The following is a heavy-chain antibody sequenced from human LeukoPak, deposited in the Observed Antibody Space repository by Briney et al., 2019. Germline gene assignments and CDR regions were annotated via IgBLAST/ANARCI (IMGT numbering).Heavy chain of an antibody. CDR3: ARDSGWGFDY. CDR1: GGSISSGSYY. D-gene: IGHD6-19*01. V-gene: IGHV4-61*02. CDR2: IYTSGST. J-gene: IGHJ4*02. Sequence: SETLSLTCTVSGGSISSGSYYWSWIRQPAGKGLEWIGRIYTSGSTNYNPSFKSRVTISVDTSKNQFSLKLSSVTAADTAVYYCARDSGWGFDYWGQGTLVTVSS.